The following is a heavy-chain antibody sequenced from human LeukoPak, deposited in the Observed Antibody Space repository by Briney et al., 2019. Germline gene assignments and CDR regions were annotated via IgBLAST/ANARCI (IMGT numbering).Heavy chain of an antibody. CDR1: GFTFSSYA. D-gene: IGHD3-22*01. V-gene: IGHV3-30*02. CDR3: AKVSYYYDSSGYYGGRAFDI. Sequence: GGSVRLSCAASGFTFSSYAMHWVRQAPGKGLEWVAFIRYDGSNKYYADSVKGRFTISRDNSKNTLYLQMNSLRAEDTAVYYCAKVSYYYDSSGYYGGRAFDIWGQGTMVTVSS. CDR2: IRYDGSNK. J-gene: IGHJ3*02.